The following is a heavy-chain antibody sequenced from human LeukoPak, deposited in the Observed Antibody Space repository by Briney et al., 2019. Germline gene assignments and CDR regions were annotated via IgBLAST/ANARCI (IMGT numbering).Heavy chain of an antibody. CDR2: ISSSSSYI. V-gene: IGHV3-21*01. J-gene: IGHJ4*02. D-gene: IGHD1-26*01. Sequence: GGSLRPSCAASGFTFSSYSMNWVRQAPGKGLEWVSSISSSSSYIYYADSVKGRFTISRDNAKNSLYLQMNSLRAEDTAVYYCARDAEWELFDYWGQGTLVTVSS. CDR1: GFTFSSYS. CDR3: ARDAEWELFDY.